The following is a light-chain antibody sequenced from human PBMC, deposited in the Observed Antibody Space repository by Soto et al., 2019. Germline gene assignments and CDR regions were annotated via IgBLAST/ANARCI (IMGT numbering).Light chain of an antibody. Sequence: DIQMTQSPSTLSASVGDRVTITCRASQNISTYLHWYQQKPGKAPKLLIYDASNLETGVPSRFSGSGSGTDFTFTISSLQPEDIATYYCQQYDNFPRAINFGQGTRLEIK. J-gene: IGKJ5*01. V-gene: IGKV1-33*01. CDR1: QNISTY. CDR3: QQYDNFPRAIN. CDR2: DAS.